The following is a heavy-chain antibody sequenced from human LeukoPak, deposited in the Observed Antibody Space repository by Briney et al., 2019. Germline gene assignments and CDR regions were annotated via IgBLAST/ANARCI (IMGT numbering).Heavy chain of an antibody. J-gene: IGHJ6*02. V-gene: IGHV1-46*01. CDR1: GYTFTSYY. CDR3: AREDHDILTGYRYYYGMDV. Sequence: ASVKVSCKASGYTFTSYYMHWVRQAPGQGLEWMGIINPSGGSTSYAQKFQGRVTMTRDTSTSTVYMELSSLRSDDTAVYYCAREDHDILTGYRYYYGMDVWGQGTTVTVSS. CDR2: INPSGGST. D-gene: IGHD3-9*01.